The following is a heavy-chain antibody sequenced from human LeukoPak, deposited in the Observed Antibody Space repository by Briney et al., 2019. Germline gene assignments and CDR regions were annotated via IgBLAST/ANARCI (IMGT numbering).Heavy chain of an antibody. CDR2: IYYSGST. CDR1: DGSISTSDYY. CDR3: ARHPSGRMWLQQGGWFDP. V-gene: IGHV4-39*01. Sequence: SETLSLTCTVSDGSISTSDYYWGWIRQPPGKGLEWIGSIYYSGSTYYNPSLRGRVTIFVDSSKSQFSLKLTSVTAADTAVYYCARHPSGRMWLQQGGWFDPWGQGTLVTVSS. D-gene: IGHD5-24*01. J-gene: IGHJ5*02.